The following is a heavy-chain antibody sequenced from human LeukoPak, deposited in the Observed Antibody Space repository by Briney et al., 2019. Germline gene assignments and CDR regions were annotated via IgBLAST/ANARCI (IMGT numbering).Heavy chain of an antibody. J-gene: IGHJ6*02. CDR3: AKDLYGGNPCYYGMDV. CDR1: GFTFSSYG. D-gene: IGHD4-23*01. CDR2: ISYDGSNK. Sequence: GGSLRLSFAASGFTFSSYGMHWVRQAPGKGLEWVAVISYDGSNKYYADSVKGRFTISRDNSKNTLYLQMNSLRAEDTAVYYCAKDLYGGNPCYYGMDVWGQGTTVTVSS. V-gene: IGHV3-30*18.